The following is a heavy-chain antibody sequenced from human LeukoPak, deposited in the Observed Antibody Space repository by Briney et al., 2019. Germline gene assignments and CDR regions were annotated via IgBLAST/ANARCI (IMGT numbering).Heavy chain of an antibody. J-gene: IGHJ4*02. D-gene: IGHD2-15*01. Sequence: GGSLRLSCAASGFTFRSYWMSWVRQAPGKGLEWVANIKEDGSEKYYVDSVKGQFTISRDNAKNSLYLQMSSLRAEDTAVYYCAREDCSGDSCSNSIDYWGQGTLVTVSS. V-gene: IGHV3-7*01. CDR3: AREDCSGDSCSNSIDY. CDR1: GFTFRSYW. CDR2: IKEDGSEK.